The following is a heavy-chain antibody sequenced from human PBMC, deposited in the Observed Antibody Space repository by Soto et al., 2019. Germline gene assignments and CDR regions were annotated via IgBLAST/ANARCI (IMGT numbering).Heavy chain of an antibody. J-gene: IGHJ5*02. V-gene: IGHV4-30-2*01. CDR3: AIRTYYYDSSGYYWGWFDP. CDR2: IYHSGST. Sequence: SETLSLTCAVPGGSISSGGYSWSWIRQPPGKGLEWIGYIYHSGSTYYNPSLKSRVTISVDRSKNQFSLKLSSVTAADTAVYYCAIRTYYYDSSGYYWGWFDPWGQGTLVTVSS. CDR1: GGSISSGGYS. D-gene: IGHD3-22*01.